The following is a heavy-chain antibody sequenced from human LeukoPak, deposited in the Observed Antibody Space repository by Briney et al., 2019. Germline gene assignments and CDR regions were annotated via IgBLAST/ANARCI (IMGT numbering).Heavy chain of an antibody. J-gene: IGHJ4*02. V-gene: IGHV3-49*04. Sequence: GGSLRLSCTASGFTFGDYAMSWVRQAPGKGLEWVGFIRSKAYGGTTEYAAPVKGRFTISRDDSKSIAYLQMNSLKTEDTAVYYCTRAGYNWNDDFDYWGQGTLVTVSS. CDR1: GFTFGDYA. CDR3: TRAGYNWNDDFDY. D-gene: IGHD1-1*01. CDR2: IRSKAYGGTT.